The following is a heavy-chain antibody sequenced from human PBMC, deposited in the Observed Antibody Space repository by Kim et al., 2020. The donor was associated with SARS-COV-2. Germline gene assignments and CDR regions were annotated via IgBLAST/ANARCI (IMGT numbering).Heavy chain of an antibody. V-gene: IGHV4-30-4*01. CDR2: IYYSGST. J-gene: IGHJ4*02. D-gene: IGHD6-13*01. CDR1: GGSISSGDYY. Sequence: SETLSLTCTVSGGSISSGDYYWSWIRQPPGKGLEWIGYIYYSGSTYYNPSLKSRVTISVDTSKNQFSLKLSSVTAADTAVYYCARVGIAAAGSPLFFDYWGQGTLVTVSS. CDR3: ARVGIAAAGSPLFFDY.